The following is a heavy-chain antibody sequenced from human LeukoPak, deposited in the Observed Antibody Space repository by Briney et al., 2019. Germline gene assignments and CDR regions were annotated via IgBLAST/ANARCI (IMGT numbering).Heavy chain of an antibody. CDR1: GYTFTSYD. V-gene: IGHV1-8*03. D-gene: IGHD5-12*01. CDR2: MNPNSGNT. Sequence: ASVKVSCKASGYTFTSYDINWVRQATGQGLEWMGWMNPNSGNTGYAQKFQGRVTITRNTSISTAYMELSSLRSEDTAVYYCARGVDIVATINWFDPWGQGTLVTVSS. CDR3: ARGVDIVATINWFDP. J-gene: IGHJ5*02.